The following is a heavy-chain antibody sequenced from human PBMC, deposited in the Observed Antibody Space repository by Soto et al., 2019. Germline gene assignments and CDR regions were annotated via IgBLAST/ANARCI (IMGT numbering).Heavy chain of an antibody. CDR1: GGTFSSYA. Sequence: ASVKVSCKASGGTFSSYAISWVRQAPGQGLEWMGEIIPIFGTANYAQKFQGRVTITADESTSTAYMELSSLRSEDTAVYYCARHYTITFGGVIVKGDAFDIWGQGTMVTVSS. D-gene: IGHD3-16*02. CDR3: ARHYTITFGGVIVKGDAFDI. J-gene: IGHJ3*02. V-gene: IGHV1-69*13. CDR2: IIPIFGTA.